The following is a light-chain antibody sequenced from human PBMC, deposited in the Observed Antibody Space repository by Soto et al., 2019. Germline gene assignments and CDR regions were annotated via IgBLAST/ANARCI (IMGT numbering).Light chain of an antibody. CDR1: SSNIGAGYN. V-gene: IGLV1-40*01. Sequence: QSVLTQPPSVSGAPGQRVTISCTGSSSNIGAGYNLHWYRQVPGTAPKLLIYGNSNRPSGVPDRFSGSKSGTSASLAITGLQAEDEADYYCQSYDSSLSGVVFGGGTQLTVL. J-gene: IGLJ2*01. CDR2: GNS. CDR3: QSYDSSLSGVV.